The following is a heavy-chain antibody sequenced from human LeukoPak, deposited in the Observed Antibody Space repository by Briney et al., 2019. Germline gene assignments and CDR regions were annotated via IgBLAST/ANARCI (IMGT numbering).Heavy chain of an antibody. CDR3: ARGGYSYGFKPFDI. CDR2: INHSGST. J-gene: IGHJ3*02. V-gene: IGHV4-34*01. Sequence: SETLSLTCAVDGGSFNGYYWSWIGQPPGKGLEWIGEINHSGSTNYNPSLKSRVTISIDTSKNQFSLKLSSVTAADTAVYYCARGGYSYGFKPFDIWGHGTMVTVSS. D-gene: IGHD5-18*01. CDR1: GGSFNGYY.